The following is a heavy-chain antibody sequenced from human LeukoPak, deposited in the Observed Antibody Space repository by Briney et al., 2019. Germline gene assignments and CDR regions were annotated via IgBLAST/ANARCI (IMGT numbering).Heavy chain of an antibody. V-gene: IGHV3-30*18. Sequence: GGSLRLSCAASGFTFSSYVMHWVRQAPGKGLEWVAVISYDGSNKYYADSVKGRFTISRDNSKNTLYLQMNSLRAEDTAVYYCAKDRGVVAGPGHYYGMDVWGQGTTVTVSS. D-gene: IGHD6-19*01. J-gene: IGHJ6*02. CDR3: AKDRGVVAGPGHYYGMDV. CDR2: ISYDGSNK. CDR1: GFTFSSYV.